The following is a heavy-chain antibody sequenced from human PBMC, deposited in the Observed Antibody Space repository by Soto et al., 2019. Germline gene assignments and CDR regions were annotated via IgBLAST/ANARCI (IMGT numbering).Heavy chain of an antibody. Sequence: EVQLLESGGGLVQPGGSLRLSCTASGFTFSSYAMNWVRQAPGKGLEWVSATTGSGGVTYYADSVKGRFTISRDNSKNTLYLQMNSLRAEDTAVYYCVKSFDYHILTGYTSYFEYWGQGTLVTVSS. CDR2: TTGSGGVT. D-gene: IGHD3-9*01. J-gene: IGHJ4*02. CDR3: VKSFDYHILTGYTSYFEY. CDR1: GFTFSSYA. V-gene: IGHV3-23*01.